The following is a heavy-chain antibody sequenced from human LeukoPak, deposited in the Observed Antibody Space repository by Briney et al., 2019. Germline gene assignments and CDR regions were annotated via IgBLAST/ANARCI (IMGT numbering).Heavy chain of an antibody. J-gene: IGHJ4*02. CDR1: GYTFTSYG. CDR2: ISAYNGNT. CDR3: ARVFGYYDSSGASDY. D-gene: IGHD3-22*01. Sequence: ASVKVSCKASGYTFTSYGISWVRQAPGQGLEWMGWISAYNGNTNYAQKLQGRVTMTTDTSTSTAYMELRSLRSDDTAVYYCARVFGYYDSSGASDYWGQGTLVTVSS. V-gene: IGHV1-18*01.